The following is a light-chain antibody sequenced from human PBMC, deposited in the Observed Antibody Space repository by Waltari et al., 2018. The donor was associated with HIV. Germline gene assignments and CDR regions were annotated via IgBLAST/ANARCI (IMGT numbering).Light chain of an antibody. V-gene: IGKV1-6*01. CDR1: QGIRND. Sequence: AIQMTQSPSSLSASVGDRVTITCRASQGIRNDLGWYQQKPGKAPKVLIYAASSLQSGVPARFSGSGSGTDFTLTISSLQPEEFATYYCLQDYNYPWTFGQGTKVEIK. J-gene: IGKJ1*01. CDR2: AAS. CDR3: LQDYNYPWT.